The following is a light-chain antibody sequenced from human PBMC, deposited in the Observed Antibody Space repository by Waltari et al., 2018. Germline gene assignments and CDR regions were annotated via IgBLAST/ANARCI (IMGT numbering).Light chain of an antibody. CDR2: WAS. CDR3: QQCYTFPYT. CDR1: QSLVLSSNNKNY. Sequence: DIVLTQSPDSLAVSLGERATINCKSSQSLVLSSNNKNYLGWNQQKPGQPPKLLITWASIRESGVPDRFSGSGSGTDSTLTISSLQAEDVAVYYCQQCYTFPYTFGQGTKLEIK. V-gene: IGKV4-1*01. J-gene: IGKJ2*01.